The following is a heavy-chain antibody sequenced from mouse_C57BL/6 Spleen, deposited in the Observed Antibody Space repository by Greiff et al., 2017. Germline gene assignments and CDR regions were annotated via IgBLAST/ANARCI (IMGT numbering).Heavy chain of an antibody. CDR3: ARGSYYSKGEFAY. D-gene: IGHD2-5*01. CDR2: ISDGGSYT. J-gene: IGHJ3*01. Sequence: EVQLQESGGGLVKPGGSLKLSCAASGFTFSSYAMSWVRQTPEKRLEWVATISDGGSYTYYPDNVKGRFTISRDNAKNNLYLQMSHLKSEDTAMYYCARGSYYSKGEFAYWGQGTLVTVSA. V-gene: IGHV5-4*01. CDR1: GFTFSSYA.